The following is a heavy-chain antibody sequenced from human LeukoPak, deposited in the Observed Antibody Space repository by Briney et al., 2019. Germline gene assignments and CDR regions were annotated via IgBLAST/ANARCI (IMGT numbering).Heavy chain of an antibody. J-gene: IGHJ4*02. D-gene: IGHD2-2*02. V-gene: IGHV3-33*01. CDR2: IWYDGSNK. Sequence: GGSLRLSCAASGFTFSDYTIHWVRQAPGKGLEWVAVIWYDGSNKYYADSVKGRFTISRDNSKSTVFLQMNSLTAEDTAVYYCARDSERYPDYWGQGTLVTVSS. CDR3: ARDSERYPDY. CDR1: GFTFSDYT.